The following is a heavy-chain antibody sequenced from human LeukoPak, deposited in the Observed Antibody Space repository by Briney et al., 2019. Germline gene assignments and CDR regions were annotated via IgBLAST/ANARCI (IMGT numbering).Heavy chain of an antibody. CDR3: ARGHTAVTRHFDF. J-gene: IGHJ4*02. Sequence: GGSLRLSFEASGFTFTTYSMTGVRQAPGKGLEWVGVISSGSSAIFSADALKSRFTIPRDDAKNLLYLDMNSLRAEDTAVYYCARGHTAVTRHFDFWGQGTLVTVSS. CDR2: ISSGSSAI. D-gene: IGHD4-17*01. CDR1: GFTFTTYS. V-gene: IGHV3-21*01.